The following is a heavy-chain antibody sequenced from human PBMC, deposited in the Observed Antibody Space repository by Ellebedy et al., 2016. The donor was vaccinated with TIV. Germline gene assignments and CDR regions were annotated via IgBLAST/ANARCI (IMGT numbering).Heavy chain of an antibody. D-gene: IGHD7-27*01. V-gene: IGHV3-9*01. CDR2: IIWNSALI. CDR3: ASGEDWGDAFDI. J-gene: IGHJ3*02. Sequence: GGSLRLXCAASGFNFDDYAMHWVRQSPGRGLEWVSGIIWNSALIAYADSVKGRFTISRDNTKKSLFLEMNSLRVEDTALYYCASGEDWGDAFDIWGRGTMVTVSS. CDR1: GFNFDDYA.